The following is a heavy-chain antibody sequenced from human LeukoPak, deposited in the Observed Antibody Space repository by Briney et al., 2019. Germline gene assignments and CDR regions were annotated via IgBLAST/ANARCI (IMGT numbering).Heavy chain of an antibody. Sequence: PGGSLRLSCAASGFTISSYEMNWVRQAPGKGLEWVSYISSSGSTIYYADSVKGRFTISRDNAKNSLYLQMNSLRAEDTAVYYCARDRKSTVPYYYYGMDVWGQGTTVTVSS. CDR2: ISSSGSTI. D-gene: IGHD1-1*01. V-gene: IGHV3-48*03. CDR1: GFTISSYE. J-gene: IGHJ6*02. CDR3: ARDRKSTVPYYYYGMDV.